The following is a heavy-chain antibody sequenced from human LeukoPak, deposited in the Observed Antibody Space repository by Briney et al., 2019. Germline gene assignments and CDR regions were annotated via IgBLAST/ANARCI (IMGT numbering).Heavy chain of an antibody. D-gene: IGHD5-24*01. Sequence: ASVKVSCKASGGTFSSYAISWVRQAPGQGLEWMGRIIPILGIANYAQKFQGRVTITADKSTSTAYMELSSLRSEDTAVYYCARLTLEKATNTDPPPVDYWGQGTLVTVSS. J-gene: IGHJ4*02. CDR1: GGTFSSYA. V-gene: IGHV1-69*04. CDR3: ARLTLEKATNTDPPPVDY. CDR2: IIPILGIA.